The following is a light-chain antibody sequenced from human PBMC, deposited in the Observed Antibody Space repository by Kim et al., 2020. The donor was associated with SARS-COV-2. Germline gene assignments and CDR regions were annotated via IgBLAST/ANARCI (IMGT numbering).Light chain of an antibody. CDR3: CSYTTSGTYV. V-gene: IGLV2-14*01. Sequence: PSSTISCTGTTSDVGGHNHVSCYQQHPGNAPPHMIYEVTKRPSGVADRLSGSKSGNTASLTISGLQAEDEGVYYCCSYTTSGTYVFGSGTEVTVL. CDR2: EVT. J-gene: IGLJ1*01. CDR1: TSDVGGHNH.